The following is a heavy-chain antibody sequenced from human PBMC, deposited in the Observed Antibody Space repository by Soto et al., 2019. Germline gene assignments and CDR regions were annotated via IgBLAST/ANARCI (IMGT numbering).Heavy chain of an antibody. D-gene: IGHD1-26*01. J-gene: IGHJ4*02. Sequence: QVQLVQSGGGVVQPGRSLRLSCAGSGFTFSSYGIHWVRQAPGKGLEWVALISYDGGNEKYTESVKDRFTISRDDSHNVAYLQMSSLRTEDTAMYYCAKDRYSGTYPTDFDYSGQGSLVTVSS. CDR3: AKDRYSGTYPTDFDY. CDR2: ISYDGGNE. CDR1: GFTFSSYG. V-gene: IGHV3-30*18.